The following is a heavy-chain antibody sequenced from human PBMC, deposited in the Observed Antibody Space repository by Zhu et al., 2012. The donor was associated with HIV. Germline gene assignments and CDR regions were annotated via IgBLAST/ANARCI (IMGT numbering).Heavy chain of an antibody. CDR1: GFTFSSYW. J-gene: IGHJ1*01. CDR3: ARGDSHSFQQ. Sequence: EVQLVESGGGLVQSRRSLRLSCAASGFTFSSYWMHWVRQPPGKGLVWVSRINSDGSSTSYADSVKGRFTISRDNAKNTLYLQMSSLRAEDTAVYYCARGDSHSFQQWGQGTLVTVAS. CDR2: INSDGSST. V-gene: IGHV3-74*01. D-gene: IGHD2-21*02.